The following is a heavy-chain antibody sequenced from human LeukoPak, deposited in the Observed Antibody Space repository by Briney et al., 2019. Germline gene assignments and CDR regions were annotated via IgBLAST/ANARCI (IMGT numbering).Heavy chain of an antibody. V-gene: IGHV3-30*02. CDR1: GVTLNSYV. D-gene: IGHD2-2*01. Sequence: PGGSLRLSCAASGVTLNSYVMHWVRQAPGKGLEWVACIHSDGSNQYYVDSVKGRFTISRDSSKSTLYLQMNSLRAEDTAVYYCAKGDCSSTSCYNWFDPWGQGTLVTVSS. CDR3: AKGDCSSTSCYNWFDP. J-gene: IGHJ5*02. CDR2: IHSDGSNQ.